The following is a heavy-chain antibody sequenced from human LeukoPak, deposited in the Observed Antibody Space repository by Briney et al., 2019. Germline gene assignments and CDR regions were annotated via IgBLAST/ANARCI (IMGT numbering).Heavy chain of an antibody. CDR3: ARDWAGGASGFVDY. V-gene: IGHV3-33*01. D-gene: IGHD4/OR15-4a*01. Sequence: GTSLRLSCAASGFTFTSYGLHWVRRPPGKGLEWVAVVYSDGSNKYYADSVRGRFTISRDNSKNTASLQMNSLRAEDTAMYYCARDWAGGASGFVDYWGQGTPVMVSP. J-gene: IGHJ4*02. CDR1: GFTFTSYG. CDR2: VYSDGSNK.